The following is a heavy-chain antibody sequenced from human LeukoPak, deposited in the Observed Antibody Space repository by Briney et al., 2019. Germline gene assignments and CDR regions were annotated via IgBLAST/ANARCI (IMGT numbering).Heavy chain of an antibody. CDR3: ARAEVRGVIITSWFDP. V-gene: IGHV1-69*01. CDR2: IIPIFGTA. D-gene: IGHD3-10*01. Sequence: SVKVSCEASGGTFSSYAISWVRQAPGQGLEWMGGIIPIFGTANYAQKFQGRVTITADESTSTAYMELSSLRSEDTAVYYCARAEVRGVIITSWFDPWGQGTLVTVSS. J-gene: IGHJ5*02. CDR1: GGTFSSYA.